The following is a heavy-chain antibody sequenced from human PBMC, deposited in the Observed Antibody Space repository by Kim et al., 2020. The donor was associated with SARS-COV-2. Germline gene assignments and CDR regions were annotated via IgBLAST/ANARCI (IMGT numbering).Heavy chain of an antibody. CDR1: GFTFSSYA. V-gene: IGHV3-30*04. CDR3: ARDYGFGELRGIQNYYYYGMDV. D-gene: IGHD3-10*01. J-gene: IGHJ6*02. CDR2: ISYDGSNK. Sequence: GGSLRLSCAASGFTFSSYAMHWVRQAPGKGLEWVAVISYDGSNKYYADSVKGRFTISRDNSKNTLYLQMNSLRAEDTAVYYCARDYGFGELRGIQNYYYYGMDVWGQGTTVTVSS.